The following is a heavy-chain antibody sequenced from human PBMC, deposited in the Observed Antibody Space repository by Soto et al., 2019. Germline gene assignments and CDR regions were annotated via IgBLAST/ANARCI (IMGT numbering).Heavy chain of an antibody. Sequence: PVGSLRLSCTASGFTFGDYAMSWVRQAPGKGLEWVGFIRSKAYGGTTEYAASVKGRFTTSRDDSKSIAYLQMNSLKTEDTAVYYCTRVAATFDAFDTWGQGTMVTVSS. CDR2: IRSKAYGGTT. V-gene: IGHV3-49*04. J-gene: IGHJ3*02. D-gene: IGHD2-15*01. CDR1: GFTFGDYA. CDR3: TRVAATFDAFDT.